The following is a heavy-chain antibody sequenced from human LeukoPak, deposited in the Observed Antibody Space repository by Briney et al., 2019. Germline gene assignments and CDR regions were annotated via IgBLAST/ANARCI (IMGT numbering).Heavy chain of an antibody. CDR2: ISSSGGST. J-gene: IGHJ4*02. D-gene: IGHD1-20*01. V-gene: IGHV3-23*01. Sequence: GGSLRLSCAASGYTFSSYSMSWVRQAPGKGLEWVSAISSSGGSTDYTDSVKGRFTISRDNSKNTLYLQMNSLRAEDTAVYYCAKKMSITAASQVDYWGQGTLVTVSS. CDR1: GYTFSSYS. CDR3: AKKMSITAASQVDY.